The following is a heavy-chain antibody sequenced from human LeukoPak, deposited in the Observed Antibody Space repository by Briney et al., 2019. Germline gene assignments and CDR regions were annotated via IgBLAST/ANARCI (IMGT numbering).Heavy chain of an antibody. V-gene: IGHV4-4*07. CDR1: GGSISSYY. D-gene: IGHD3-3*01. CDR2: IYTSGST. Sequence: SETLSLTCTVSGGSISSYYWSWIRQPAGKGLEWIGRIYTSGSTNYNPSLKSRVTMSVDTSKNQFSLKLSSVTAADTAVYYCARDRAQYDFWSGPRYYYYYMDVWGKGTTVTVSS. CDR3: ARDRAQYDFWSGPRYYYYYMDV. J-gene: IGHJ6*03.